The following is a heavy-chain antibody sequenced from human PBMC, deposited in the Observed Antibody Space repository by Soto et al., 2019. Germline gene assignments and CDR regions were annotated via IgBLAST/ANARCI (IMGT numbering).Heavy chain of an antibody. D-gene: IGHD3-10*01. J-gene: IGHJ5*02. CDR1: GVIFSDHA. CDR2: ISGNGIAT. CDR3: ARDAISMVRGTNNWFDP. Sequence: GGSLRLSCEAAGVIFSDHAMSWVRLAPGKGLEWVSAISGNGIATYYADSVKGRFTISRDNSKNTLYLQMNRLRADDTAVYYCARDAISMVRGTNNWFDPWGQGTLVTVSS. V-gene: IGHV3-23*01.